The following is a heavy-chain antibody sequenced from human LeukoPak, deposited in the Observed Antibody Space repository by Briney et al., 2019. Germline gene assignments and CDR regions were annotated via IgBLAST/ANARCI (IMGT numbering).Heavy chain of an antibody. CDR1: GGSISSYN. CDR2: IYYTGST. V-gene: IGHV4-59*12. Sequence: ASETLSLTCTVSGGSISSYNWNWIRQPPGKGLEWIGNIYYTGSTNYNPSLKGRVTISVDTSKNQFSLKLSSVTAADTAVFYCARGASGSYWIDYWGLGTLVTVSS. D-gene: IGHD6-19*01. J-gene: IGHJ4*02. CDR3: ARGASGSYWIDY.